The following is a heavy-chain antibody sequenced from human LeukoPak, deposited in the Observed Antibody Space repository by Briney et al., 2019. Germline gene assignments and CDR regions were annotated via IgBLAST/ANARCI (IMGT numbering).Heavy chain of an antibody. J-gene: IGHJ4*02. V-gene: IGHV4-34*01. CDR3: ARHPRRDWIRN. Sequence: SETLSLTCAIYGGSFSGYYWSWIRQPPGKGLEWIGEINHRGSTNYNPSLKSRVTISVDTSKNHFSLKLSSVTAADTAVYYCARHPRRDWIRNWGQGTLVTVSS. CDR2: INHRGST. CDR1: GGSFSGYY. D-gene: IGHD2-21*02.